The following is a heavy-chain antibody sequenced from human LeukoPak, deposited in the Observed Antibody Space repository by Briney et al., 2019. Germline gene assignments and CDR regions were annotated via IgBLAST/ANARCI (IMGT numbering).Heavy chain of an antibody. D-gene: IGHD6-13*01. CDR2: ISSSSSTI. Sequence: GGSLRLSCAASGFTFSSYTMNWVRQAPGKGLEWVSYISSSSSTIYYADSVKGRFTISRDNAKNSLYLQMNSLRAEDTAVYYCARVGIAAAGTYYYYGMDVWGQGTTVTVSS. CDR3: ARVGIAAAGTYYYYGMDV. CDR1: GFTFSSYT. V-gene: IGHV3-48*01. J-gene: IGHJ6*02.